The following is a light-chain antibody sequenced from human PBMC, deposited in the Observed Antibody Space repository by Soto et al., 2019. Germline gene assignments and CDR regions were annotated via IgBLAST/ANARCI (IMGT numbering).Light chain of an antibody. V-gene: IGLV2-14*01. CDR1: SRDVGGYNY. CDR2: EVS. CDR3: SSYTSSSTLGV. Sequence: QSVLTQPASVSGSPGQSITISCTGTSRDVGGYNYVSWYQQHPGKAPKLMIYEVSNRPPGVSNRFSGSKSGNTASLTISGLQAEDEADYYCSSYTSSSTLGVFGTGTKRTVL. J-gene: IGLJ1*01.